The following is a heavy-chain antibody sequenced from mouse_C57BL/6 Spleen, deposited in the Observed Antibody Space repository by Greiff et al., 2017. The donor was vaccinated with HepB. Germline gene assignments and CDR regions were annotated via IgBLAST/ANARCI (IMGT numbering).Heavy chain of an antibody. CDR3: ARGSRDLLCYAMRRCADRASAFD. CDR1: GYTFTSYW. CDR2: IDPSDSET. V-gene: IGHV1-52*01. Sequence: QVQLQQPGAALVRPGSSVKLCCKASGYTFTSYWMHWVKQMPIQGLEWIGNIDPSDSETHYNQKFKDKAKLTVDKSSSTAYMQLSSLTSEDSAFYYCARGSRDLLCYAMRRCADRASAFD. J-gene: IGHJ1*01. D-gene: IGHD2-12*01.